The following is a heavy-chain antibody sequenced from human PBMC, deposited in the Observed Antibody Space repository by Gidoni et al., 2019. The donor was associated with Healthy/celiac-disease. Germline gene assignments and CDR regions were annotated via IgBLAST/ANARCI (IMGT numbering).Heavy chain of an antibody. CDR3: ARNLYGDYYYGMDV. D-gene: IGHD3-10*01. CDR2: IIPIFGTA. V-gene: IGHV1-69*06. CDR1: GGTFSSYA. J-gene: IGHJ6*02. Sequence: QVQLVQSGAEVKKPGTAVKVSGKASGGTFSSYAISWVRQAPGQGLEWMGGIIPIFGTAYYAQKFQGRVTITADKSTSTAYMELSSLRSDDTAVYYCARNLYGDYYYGMDVWGQGTTVTVSS.